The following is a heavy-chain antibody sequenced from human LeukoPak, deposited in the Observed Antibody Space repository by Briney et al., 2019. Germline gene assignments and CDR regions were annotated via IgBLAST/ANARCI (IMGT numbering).Heavy chain of an antibody. Sequence: SQTLSLTCTVSGGSISSGDYYWSWIRQPPGKGLEWIGYIYYSGSTYYNPSLKSRVTISVDTSKNQFSLKLSSVTAADTAVYYCARAARPAGVGHDYWGQGTLDTVSS. CDR2: IYYSGST. V-gene: IGHV4-30-4*01. CDR3: ARAARPAGVGHDY. J-gene: IGHJ4*02. CDR1: GGSISSGDYY. D-gene: IGHD6-6*01.